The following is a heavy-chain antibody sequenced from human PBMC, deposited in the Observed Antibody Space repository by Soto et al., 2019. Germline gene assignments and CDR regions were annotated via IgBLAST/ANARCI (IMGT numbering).Heavy chain of an antibody. J-gene: IGHJ6*02. CDR2: MSNDGSNK. Sequence: GGSLRLSCVASGFTFSGYGMHWVRQAPGKGLEWVAVMSNDGSNKYYADSVKGRFTISRDNSKNMLYLQMNSLRTEDTAVYYWAKGSSSVYYYYYGIDVWGQGTTVTVSS. CDR1: GFTFSGYG. D-gene: IGHD6-6*01. CDR3: AKGSSSVYYYYYGIDV. V-gene: IGHV3-30*18.